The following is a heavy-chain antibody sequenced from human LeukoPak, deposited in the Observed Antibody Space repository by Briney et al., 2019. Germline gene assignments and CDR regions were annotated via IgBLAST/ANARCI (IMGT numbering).Heavy chain of an antibody. Sequence: VGSLRLSCAASGFTFSSYAMSWVRQAPGKGLEWVSAISGSGGSTYYADSVKGRFTISRDNSKNTLYLQMNSLRAEDTAVYYCAKRIVVVPAAIGAGGFDYWGQGTLVTVSS. CDR2: ISGSGGST. V-gene: IGHV3-23*01. J-gene: IGHJ4*02. CDR3: AKRIVVVPAAIGAGGFDY. D-gene: IGHD2-2*02. CDR1: GFTFSSYA.